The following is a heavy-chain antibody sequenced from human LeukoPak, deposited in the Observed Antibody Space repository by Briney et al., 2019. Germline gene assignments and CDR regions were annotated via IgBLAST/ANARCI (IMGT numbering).Heavy chain of an antibody. D-gene: IGHD5-24*01. CDR3: GRVIIRRDGYNGYFDY. CDR2: INSDGSST. J-gene: IGHJ4*02. CDR1: GFTFSSYW. V-gene: IGHV3-74*01. Sequence: GGSLRLSCAASGFTFSSYWMHWVRQAPGKGLVWVSRINSDGSSTSYADSVKGRFTISRDNAKNTLYLQMNSLRAEDTAVYYCGRVIIRRDGYNGYFDYWGQGTLVTVSS.